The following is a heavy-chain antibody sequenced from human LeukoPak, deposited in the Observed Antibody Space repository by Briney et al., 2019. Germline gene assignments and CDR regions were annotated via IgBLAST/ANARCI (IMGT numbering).Heavy chain of an antibody. CDR3: ARGAQYYYGSGSYYSY. CDR2: INHSGST. V-gene: IGHV4-34*01. Sequence: PSETLSLTCAVYGGSFSGYYWSWIRQPPGKGLEWIGEINHSGSTNYNPSLKSRVTISVDTSKNQFSLKLSSMTAADTAVYYCARGAQYYYGSGSYYSYWGQGTLATVSS. D-gene: IGHD3-10*01. J-gene: IGHJ4*02. CDR1: GGSFSGYY.